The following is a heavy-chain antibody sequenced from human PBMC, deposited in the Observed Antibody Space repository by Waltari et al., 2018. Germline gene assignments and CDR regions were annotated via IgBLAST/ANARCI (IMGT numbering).Heavy chain of an antibody. J-gene: IGHJ6*02. CDR1: GFTFSSYA. CDR3: AKSSDFRSGRYYSGMDV. Sequence: EVQLLESGGGLVQPGGSLRLSCAASGFTFSSYAMRWVRQAPGKGLEWVSAISGGGSRTYYADSVKGRFTISRDNSKDTLFLQMNRLRAEDTAVYYCAKSSDFRSGRYYSGMDVWGQGTTVTVSS. D-gene: IGHD3-3*01. CDR2: ISGGGSRT. V-gene: IGHV3-23*01.